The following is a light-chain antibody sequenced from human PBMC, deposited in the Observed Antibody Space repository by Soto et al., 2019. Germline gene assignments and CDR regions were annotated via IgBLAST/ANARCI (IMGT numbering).Light chain of an antibody. CDR3: QQYNTYRT. CDR2: GAS. V-gene: IGKV1-5*01. Sequence: DIQMTQSPSTLSASVGDRVTITCRASQSISSWLAWYQQKPGKAPKVLIYGASSLESGVPSRFSGSGSGTEFTLTISSLQPDDFATYYFQQYNTYRTFGQGTKVEIK. J-gene: IGKJ1*01. CDR1: QSISSW.